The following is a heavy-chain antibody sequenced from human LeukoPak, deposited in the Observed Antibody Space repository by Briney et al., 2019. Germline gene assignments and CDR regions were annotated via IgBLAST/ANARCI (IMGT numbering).Heavy chain of an antibody. Sequence: HPGGSLRLSCTASGFIFSNYWMTWVRQAPGKGLEWVAQINQDGSKEYYIDSVKARFSISRDNARNSLSLQMNSLGAEDTAVYYCVRDGGVSGYDLLDYWGQGTLVTVSS. V-gene: IGHV3-7*01. D-gene: IGHD5-12*01. CDR2: INQDGSKE. CDR3: VRDGGVSGYDLLDY. J-gene: IGHJ4*02. CDR1: GFIFSNYW.